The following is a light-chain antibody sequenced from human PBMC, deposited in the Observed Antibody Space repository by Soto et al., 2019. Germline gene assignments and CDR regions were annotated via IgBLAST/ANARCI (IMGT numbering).Light chain of an antibody. V-gene: IGKV3-15*01. CDR1: QSISDT. CDR2: SAS. J-gene: IGKJ1*01. CDR3: QQYNNWPPT. Sequence: EIVMTQSPATLSVSAGGRATLSCRASQSISDTLAWYQQKPGQAPRLLIYSASRGATGFPARFSGSGSGTEFTLTISSLQSEDFAVYYCQQYNNWPPTFGQGTKVDIK.